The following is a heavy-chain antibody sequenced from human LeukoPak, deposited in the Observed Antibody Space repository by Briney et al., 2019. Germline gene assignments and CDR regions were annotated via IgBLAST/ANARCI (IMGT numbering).Heavy chain of an antibody. CDR1: GNSISSYY. CDR3: ARDSYYFGSGSDNTPYNWFDP. CDR2: IYNSGST. J-gene: IGHJ5*02. D-gene: IGHD3-10*01. V-gene: IGHV4-59*12. Sequence: SETLSLTCTVSGNSISSYYWSWIRQSPGKGLEWIGYIYNSGSTNYNPSLKSRVTISVDKSKNQFSLKLNSVTAADTAMYYCARDSYYFGSGSDNTPYNWFDPWGQGTLVTVSS.